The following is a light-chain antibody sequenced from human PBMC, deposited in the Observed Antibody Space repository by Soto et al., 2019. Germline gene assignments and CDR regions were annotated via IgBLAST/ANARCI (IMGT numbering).Light chain of an antibody. CDR2: DVT. J-gene: IGLJ1*01. CDR1: SSDVGGYNY. CDR3: CSYTGSSTYV. Sequence: QSALTQPASVSGSPGQSITISCTGTSSDVGGYNYVSWYQQHPGKAPKLMIYDVTNRPSGVSDRFSGSKSGNTASLTISGLQAEDGADYYCCSYTGSSTYVFGTGTKLTVL. V-gene: IGLV2-14*03.